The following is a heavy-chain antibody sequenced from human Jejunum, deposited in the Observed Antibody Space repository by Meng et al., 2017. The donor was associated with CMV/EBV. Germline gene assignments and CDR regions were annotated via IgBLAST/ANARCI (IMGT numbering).Heavy chain of an antibody. CDR1: GGTLSNYI. CDR3: ASDISGNSYAYDQ. V-gene: IGHV1-69*08. D-gene: IGHD5-18*01. CDR2: IILILGTP. Sequence: SGGTLSNYIIRWVRQAPGQGLEWMGRIILILGTPNHAQKFQGRVSITADKSTSTVYMELNSLRSEDTAIYYCASDISGNSYAYDQWGQGTLVTVSS. J-gene: IGHJ5*02.